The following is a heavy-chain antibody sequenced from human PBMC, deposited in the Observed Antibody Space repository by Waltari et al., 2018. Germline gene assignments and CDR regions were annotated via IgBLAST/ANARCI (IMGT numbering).Heavy chain of an antibody. CDR1: GYTLTELS. D-gene: IGHD3-22*01. V-gene: IGHV1-24*01. CDR3: ATSRYYYDSSGYWTGYFDY. J-gene: IGHJ4*02. Sequence: QVQLVQSGAEVKKPGASVKVSCKVSGYTLTELSMHWVRQAPGKGLEWMGGFDPEDGETIYAQKFQGRVTMTEDTSTDTAYMELSSLRSEDTAVYYCATSRYYYDSSGYWTGYFDYWGQGTLVTVSS. CDR2: FDPEDGET.